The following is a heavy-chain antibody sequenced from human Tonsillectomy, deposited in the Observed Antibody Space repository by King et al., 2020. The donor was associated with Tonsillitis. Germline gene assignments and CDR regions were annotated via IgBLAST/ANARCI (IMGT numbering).Heavy chain of an antibody. V-gene: IGHV1-2*02. CDR3: ARVSLSTMIFSGYDRDDTFDI. CDR2: ITPNNGGT. J-gene: IGHJ3*02. CDR1: GYTFTDYY. D-gene: IGHD3/OR15-3a*01. Sequence: QLVQSGAEVKKPGASVKVSCKASGYTFTDYYLHWVRQAPGQGLEWMGLITPNNGGTNYAQKFQGRFTMTRDTSINTAFMALSRLRSGDTAMYSCARVSLSTMIFSGYDRDDTFDIWGQGTMVIVSS.